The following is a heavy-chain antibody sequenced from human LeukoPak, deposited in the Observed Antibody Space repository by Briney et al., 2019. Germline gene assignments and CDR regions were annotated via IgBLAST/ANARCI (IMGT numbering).Heavy chain of an antibody. D-gene: IGHD5-24*01. CDR3: ARDTRAEMGIHS. CDR1: GGSISSYY. V-gene: IGHV4-4*07. J-gene: IGHJ4*02. Sequence: SETLSLTCTVSGGSISSYYWSWIRQPAGKGLEWIGRIYSSGSTNFNPSLKSRVTMSVDTSKNQFSLKLSSVTAADTAVYYCARDTRAEMGIHSWGQGTLVTVSS. CDR2: IYSSGST.